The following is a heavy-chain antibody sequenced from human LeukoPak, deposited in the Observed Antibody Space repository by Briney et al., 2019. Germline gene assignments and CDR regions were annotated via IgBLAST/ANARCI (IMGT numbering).Heavy chain of an antibody. Sequence: GGSLRLSCAASGFTFSSHSMAWVRQAPGKGLEWVSTISFSGLALYYADSVKGRFTISRDNSKNTLYLQMNSLRAEDTAVYYCAKSGYNRFDYWGQGTLVTVSS. J-gene: IGHJ4*02. CDR2: ISFSGLAL. CDR3: AKSGYNRFDY. V-gene: IGHV3-23*01. D-gene: IGHD5-24*01. CDR1: GFTFSSHS.